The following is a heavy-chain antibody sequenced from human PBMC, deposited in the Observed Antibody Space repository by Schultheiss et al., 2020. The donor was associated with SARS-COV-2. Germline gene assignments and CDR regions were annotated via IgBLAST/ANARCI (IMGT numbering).Heavy chain of an antibody. J-gene: IGHJ4*02. Sequence: GGSLRLSCAASGFTFSSYGMHWVRQAPGKGLEWVAVISYDGSNKYYADSVKGRFTISRDNSKNTLYLQMNSLRAEDTAVYYCVARYDFWGQGTLVTVSS. D-gene: IGHD3-3*01. V-gene: IGHV3-33*05. CDR1: GFTFSSYG. CDR3: VARYDF. CDR2: ISYDGSNK.